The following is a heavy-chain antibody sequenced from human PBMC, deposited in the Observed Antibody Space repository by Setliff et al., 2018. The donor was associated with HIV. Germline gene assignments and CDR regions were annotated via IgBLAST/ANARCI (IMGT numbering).Heavy chain of an antibody. CDR1: GYSISSGYY. Sequence: LSLTCAVSGYSISSGYYWGWIRQPPGKGLQWIGSIFHSGSTYYNPSLKSRVTFSVDTFKNQFSLKLSSVTAADTAVYYCNIYYYYYMDVWGKGTTVTVSS. V-gene: IGHV4-38-2*01. CDR2: IFHSGST. J-gene: IGHJ6*03. CDR3: NIYYYYYMDV.